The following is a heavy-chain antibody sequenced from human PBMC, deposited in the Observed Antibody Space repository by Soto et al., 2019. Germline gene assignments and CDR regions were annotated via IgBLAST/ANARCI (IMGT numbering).Heavy chain of an antibody. Sequence: QVQLVQSGAEVKKPGSSVKVSCKASGGTFSSYTISWVRQAPGQGLEWMGRIIPILGIANYAQKFQGRVTITADKSTSTAYMELSSLRSEDTAVYYCAREGPPGYDFWSGSADGNWFDPWGQGTLVTVSS. CDR2: IIPILGIA. CDR3: AREGPPGYDFWSGSADGNWFDP. J-gene: IGHJ5*02. CDR1: GGTFSSYT. V-gene: IGHV1-69*08. D-gene: IGHD3-3*01.